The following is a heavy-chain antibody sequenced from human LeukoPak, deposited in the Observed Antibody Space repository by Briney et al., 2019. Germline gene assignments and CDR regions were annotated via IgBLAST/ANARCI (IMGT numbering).Heavy chain of an antibody. J-gene: IGHJ4*02. CDR2: IGGSGGST. Sequence: GGSLRLSCAASGFTFSSYAMSWVRQAPGKGLEWVSAIGGSGGSTYYADSVKGRFTISRDNSKNTLYLQMNSLRAEDTAVYYCANTLPYYYDSSGYYPLDYWGQGTLVTVSS. CDR3: ANTLPYYYDSSGYYPLDY. V-gene: IGHV3-23*01. D-gene: IGHD3-22*01. CDR1: GFTFSSYA.